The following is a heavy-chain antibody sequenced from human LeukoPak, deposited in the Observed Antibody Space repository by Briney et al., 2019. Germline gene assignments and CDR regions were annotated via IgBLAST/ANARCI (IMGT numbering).Heavy chain of an antibody. CDR3: AILIPYDY. D-gene: IGHD3-16*01. CDR2: ISSSSSTI. CDR1: GFTFSSSS. Sequence: PGGSLRLSCAACGFTFSSSSMNWVRQSPGKGLEWVSYISSSSSTIYYADSVKGRFTISRDNAKNSLYLQMNGLRDEDTAVYYCAILIPYDYWGPGTLVTVSS. V-gene: IGHV3-48*02. J-gene: IGHJ4*02.